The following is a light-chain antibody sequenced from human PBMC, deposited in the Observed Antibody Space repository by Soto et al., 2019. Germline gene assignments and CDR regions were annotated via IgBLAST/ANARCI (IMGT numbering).Light chain of an antibody. CDR2: GAS. CDR1: QSISSSF. V-gene: IGKV3-20*01. Sequence: EIVLTQSPGTLSLSPGERAALSCRASQSISSSFLAWYQHKPGQAPRLLIHGASSRATGIPDRFSGSGSGTDFTLTISRLDPEDFAVYFCQQYDNLPLTFGPGTKVDIK. J-gene: IGKJ3*01. CDR3: QQYDNLPLT.